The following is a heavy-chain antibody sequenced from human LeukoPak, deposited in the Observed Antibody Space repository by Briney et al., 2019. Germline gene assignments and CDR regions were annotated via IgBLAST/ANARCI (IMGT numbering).Heavy chain of an antibody. D-gene: IGHD3-10*01. J-gene: IGHJ5*02. CDR1: GGSISSYY. CDR3: ARVGGSGSYLHWFDP. V-gene: IGHV4-59*01. Sequence: SETLSLTCTVSGGSISSYYWSWIRQPPGKGLERIGYIYYSGSTNYNPSLKSRVTISVDTSKNQFSLKLSSVTAADTAVYYCARVGGSGSYLHWFDPWGQETLVTVSS. CDR2: IYYSGST.